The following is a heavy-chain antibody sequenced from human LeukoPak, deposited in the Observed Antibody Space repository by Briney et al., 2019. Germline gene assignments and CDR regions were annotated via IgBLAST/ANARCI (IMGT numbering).Heavy chain of an antibody. D-gene: IGHD3-22*01. V-gene: IGHV3-7*01. CDR1: GFAFSNFW. J-gene: IGHJ4*02. CDR2: IKQDGSEK. CDR3: ARDRPYYYDTPWGNFDY. Sequence: GGSLRLSCTASGFAFSNFWMSWVRQAPGKGLEWVANIKQDGSEKYYVDSVKGRFTISRDNAKNSLYLQMNSLRAEDTAVYYCARDRPYYYDTPWGNFDYWGQGTLVTVSS.